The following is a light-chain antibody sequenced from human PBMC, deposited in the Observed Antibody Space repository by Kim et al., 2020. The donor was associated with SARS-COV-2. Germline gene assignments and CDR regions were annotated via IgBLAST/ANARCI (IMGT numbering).Light chain of an antibody. J-gene: IGKJ2*01. Sequence: PGERGALSCRASHSVTSSRLAWYQQKSGQAHRLLIYDASSRATGVPDRFSGSGSGTDFTLTISRLEPEDVAVYYCQQYGSFPYTFGQGNKME. CDR2: DAS. V-gene: IGKV3-20*01. CDR1: HSVTSSR. CDR3: QQYGSFPYT.